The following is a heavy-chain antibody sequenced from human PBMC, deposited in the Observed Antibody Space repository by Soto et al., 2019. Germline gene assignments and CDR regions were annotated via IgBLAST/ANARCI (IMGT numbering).Heavy chain of an antibody. J-gene: IGHJ4*02. CDR3: ARAYGDYVFDY. Sequence: PSETLSLTCTGAYFGTYYWSWIRQPPGKGLEWVGYIYSSEHFKYNPSLKSRVTLSVDTSKNQFSLRLTSVTAADTAVYYCARAYGDYVFDYWGQGTLVTVSS. CDR1: YFGTYY. V-gene: IGHV4-59*01. D-gene: IGHD4-17*01. CDR2: IYSSEHF.